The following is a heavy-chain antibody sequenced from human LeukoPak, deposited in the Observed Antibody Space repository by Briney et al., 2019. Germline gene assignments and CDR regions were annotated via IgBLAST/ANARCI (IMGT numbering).Heavy chain of an antibody. CDR3: ARGVSVGANVNRYYYYGMDV. CDR1: GFTFSSYA. D-gene: IGHD1-26*01. Sequence: GMSLRLSCAASGFTFSSYAMHWVRQAPGKGLEWVAVISYDGSNKYYADSVKGRFTISRDNSKNTLYLQMNSLRAEDTAVYYCARGVSVGANVNRYYYYGMDVWGQGTTVTVSS. CDR2: ISYDGSNK. V-gene: IGHV3-30-3*01. J-gene: IGHJ6*02.